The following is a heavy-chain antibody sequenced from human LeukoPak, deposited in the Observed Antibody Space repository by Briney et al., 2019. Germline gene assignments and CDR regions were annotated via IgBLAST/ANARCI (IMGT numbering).Heavy chain of an antibody. CDR3: ARDSTEGSGYYY. D-gene: IGHD3-22*01. CDR1: GFTFSSYS. V-gene: IGHV3-21*01. Sequence: GGSLRLSCAASGFTFSSYSMNWVRQAPGKGLEWVSSISGSSSYIYYADSVKGRFTISRDNAKNSLYLQMNSLRAEDTAVYCCARDSTEGSGYYYWGQGTLVTVSS. J-gene: IGHJ4*02. CDR2: ISGSSSYI.